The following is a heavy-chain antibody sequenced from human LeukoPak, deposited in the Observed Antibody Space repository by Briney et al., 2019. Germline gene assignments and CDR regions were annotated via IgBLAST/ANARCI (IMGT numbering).Heavy chain of an antibody. D-gene: IGHD4-17*01. CDR2: ISSSSSYT. CDR3: TRDYGDYGQDY. CDR1: GFTFSDYY. V-gene: IGHV3-11*06. Sequence: GGSLRLSCAACGFTFSDYYMIWIRQAPGKGLEWVSYISSSSSYTNYADSVKGRFTISRDNAKNSLYLQMNSLRAEDTAVYYCTRDYGDYGQDYWGQGTLVTVSS. J-gene: IGHJ4*02.